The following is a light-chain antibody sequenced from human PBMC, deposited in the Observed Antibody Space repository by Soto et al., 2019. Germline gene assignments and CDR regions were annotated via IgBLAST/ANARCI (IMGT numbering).Light chain of an antibody. CDR3: CSYAGSFTYV. CDR2: EGN. Sequence: QSVLTQPASVSGSPGQSITISCTVTSSDVGSYNLVSWYQQHPGKAPKFMIVEGNKRPSGLSNRFSGSKSGNTASLTISGLQAEDESDYYCCSYAGSFTYVFGAGTKVTVL. V-gene: IGLV2-23*01. CDR1: SSDVGSYNL. J-gene: IGLJ2*01.